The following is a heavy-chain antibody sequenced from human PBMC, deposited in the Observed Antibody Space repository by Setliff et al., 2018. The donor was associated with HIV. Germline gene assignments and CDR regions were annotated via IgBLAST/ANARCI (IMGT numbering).Heavy chain of an antibody. D-gene: IGHD6-6*01. CDR2: IWYDGSNK. CDR3: ARDFYSSTSGAVPD. CDR1: GFTFSTSG. J-gene: IGHJ6*02. V-gene: IGHV3-33*01. Sequence: GGSLRLSCKASGFTFSTSGMHWVRQAPGKGLEWVSIIWYDGSNKFYADSVKGRFTISRDNSKNTLYLQMNNLRVEDTAVYYCARDFYSSTSGAVPDWGQGTAVTVSS.